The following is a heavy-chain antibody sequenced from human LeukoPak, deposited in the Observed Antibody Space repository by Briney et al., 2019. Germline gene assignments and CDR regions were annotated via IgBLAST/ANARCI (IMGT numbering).Heavy chain of an antibody. D-gene: IGHD5-24*01. CDR2: INPSGGST. CDR3: ARDLRGWLQTHDAFDI. J-gene: IGHJ3*02. Sequence: ASVKVSCKASGYTFTSYYMHWVRQAPGQGLEWMGIINPSGGSTSYAQKFQGRVTMTRDTSISTAYMELSRLRSDDTAVYYCARDLRGWLQTHDAFDIWGQGTMVTVSS. V-gene: IGHV1-46*01. CDR1: GYTFTSYY.